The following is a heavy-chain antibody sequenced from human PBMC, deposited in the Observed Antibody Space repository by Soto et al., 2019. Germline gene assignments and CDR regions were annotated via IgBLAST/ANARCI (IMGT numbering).Heavy chain of an antibody. J-gene: IGHJ6*02. V-gene: IGHV4-39*01. CDR2: ISYSGRP. Sequence: SETLSLTCTVYGDYISSSSYYLRCIREPPGKWLEWIGTISYSGRPYYKPSLKSRVTISVNTSKNPFPLKLSSVTAADTAVYYSARMAVYYDSWSGSPVDYYGMDVWGQGTTVA. CDR1: GDYISSSSYY. D-gene: IGHD3-3*01. CDR3: ARMAVYYDSWSGSPVDYYGMDV.